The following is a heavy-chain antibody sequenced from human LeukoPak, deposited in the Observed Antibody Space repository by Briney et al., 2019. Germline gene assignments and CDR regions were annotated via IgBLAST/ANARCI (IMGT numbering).Heavy chain of an antibody. CDR1: GGSFSGYY. V-gene: IGHV4-34*01. J-gene: IGHJ4*02. CDR3: ARGDRDGYRLYYFDY. D-gene: IGHD5-24*01. Sequence: PSETLSLTCAVYGGSFSGYYWSWIRQPPGKGLEWIGEINHSGSTNYNPSLKSRVTISVDTSKNQFSLKLSSVTAEDTAVYYCARGDRDGYRLYYFDYWGQGTLVTVSS. CDR2: INHSGST.